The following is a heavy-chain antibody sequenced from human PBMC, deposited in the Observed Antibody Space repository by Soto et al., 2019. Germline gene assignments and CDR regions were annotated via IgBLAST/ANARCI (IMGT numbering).Heavy chain of an antibody. CDR2: IIPIFGTA. D-gene: IGHD3-10*01. Sequence: QVQLVQSGAEVKKPGSSVKVSCKASGGTFSSYAISWVRQAPGQGLEWMGGIIPIFGTANYAQKFQGRVTITADESTSTAYMELSRLRSEDKAVYYCARDRGFYGSGSYYDMLITKYDGMDVWGQGTTVTVSS. CDR1: GGTFSSYA. J-gene: IGHJ6*02. CDR3: ARDRGFYGSGSYYDMLITKYDGMDV. V-gene: IGHV1-69*01.